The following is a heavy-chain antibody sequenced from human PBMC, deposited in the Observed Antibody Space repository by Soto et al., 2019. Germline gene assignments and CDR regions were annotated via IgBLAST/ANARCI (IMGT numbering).Heavy chain of an antibody. CDR1: GITFSNYA. J-gene: IGHJ5*02. CDR3: ATGGDQGRLNWFEP. Sequence: EVQLLESGGGLVQPGGSLRLSCTASGITFSNYAMSWVRQAPGKGLEWVATIRGSGGTTYYADSVKGRFTISRDNAKDTVSWEMDSLRAEDTAIYSWATGGDQGRLNWFEPWGQGTLVTVSS. D-gene: IGHD3-16*01. V-gene: IGHV3-23*01. CDR2: IRGSGGTT.